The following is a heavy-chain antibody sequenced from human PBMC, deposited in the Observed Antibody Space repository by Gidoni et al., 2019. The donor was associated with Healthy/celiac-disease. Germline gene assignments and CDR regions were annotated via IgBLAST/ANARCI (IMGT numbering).Heavy chain of an antibody. CDR1: GFTFDDYA. CDR2: ISWNSGSI. CDR3: AKGTGVWFDP. Sequence: EVQLVDSVGGLVQPCRSLRLSFSASGFTFDDYAMHWVRQAPGKGLEWVSGISWNSGSIGYADSVKGRFTISRDNAKNSLYLQMNSLRAEDTALYYCAKGTGVWFDPWGQGTLVTVSS. V-gene: IGHV3-9*01. J-gene: IGHJ5*02.